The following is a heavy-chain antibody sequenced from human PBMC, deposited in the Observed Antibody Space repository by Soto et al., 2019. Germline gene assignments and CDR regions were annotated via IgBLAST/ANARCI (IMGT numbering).Heavy chain of an antibody. CDR3: AREPHSPGGYYDFWSGYPNYYYYGMDV. CDR1: GSTFTGYY. D-gene: IGHD3-3*01. Sequence: CCNASGSTFTGYYMHWVRQAPGQGLELMGWINPNSGGTNYAQKFQGWVTMTRDTSISTAYMELSRLRSDDTAVYYCAREPHSPGGYYDFWSGYPNYYYYGMDVWGQGTTVTVSS. J-gene: IGHJ6*02. CDR2: INPNSGGT. V-gene: IGHV1-2*04.